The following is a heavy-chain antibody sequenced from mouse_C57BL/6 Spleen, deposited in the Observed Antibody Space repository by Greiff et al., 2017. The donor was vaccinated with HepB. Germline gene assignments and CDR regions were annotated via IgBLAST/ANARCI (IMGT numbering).Heavy chain of an antibody. CDR1: GYTFTDYN. CDR3: ARRGNWDTGFDY. CDR2: INPNNGGT. D-gene: IGHD4-1*01. J-gene: IGHJ2*01. Sequence: VQLQQSGPELVKPGASVKIPCKASGYTFTDYNMDWVKQSHGKSLEWIGDINPNNGGTIYNQKFKGKATLTVDKSSSTAYMELRSLTSEDTAVYYCARRGNWDTGFDYWGQGTTLTVSS. V-gene: IGHV1-18*01.